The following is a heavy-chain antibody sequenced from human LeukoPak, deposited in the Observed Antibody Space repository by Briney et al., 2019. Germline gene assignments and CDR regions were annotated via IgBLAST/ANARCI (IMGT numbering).Heavy chain of an antibody. CDR3: ARDLHPKNVVVVAAGDY. J-gene: IGHJ4*02. D-gene: IGHD2-15*01. Sequence: ASVKVSCTASGYTFTGYYMHWVRQAPGQGLEWMGWINPNSGGTNYAQTFQGRVTMTSETSISTAYMELSRLRYDDTAVYDCARDLHPKNVVVVAAGDYWGQGTLVTVSS. CDR2: INPNSGGT. V-gene: IGHV1-2*02. CDR1: GYTFTGYY.